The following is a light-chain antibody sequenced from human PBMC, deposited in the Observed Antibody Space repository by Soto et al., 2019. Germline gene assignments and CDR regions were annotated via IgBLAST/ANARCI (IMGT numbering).Light chain of an antibody. V-gene: IGLV2-11*01. CDR3: CSYAGSPRYV. CDR2: DVS. CDR1: SSDVGVYNY. Sequence: QSVLTQPRSVSGSPGQSGTISGTGTSSDVGVYNYVSWYQQHPGKAPKVMIYDVSERPSGVPDRFSGSKSGNTSSLTISGLQAEDEADYYCCSYAGSPRYVFGTGTKLTVL. J-gene: IGLJ1*01.